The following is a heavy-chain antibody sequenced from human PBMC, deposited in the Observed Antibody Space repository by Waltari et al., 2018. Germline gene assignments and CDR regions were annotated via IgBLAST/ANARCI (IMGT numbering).Heavy chain of an antibody. V-gene: IGHV4-39*01. J-gene: IGHJ2*01. CDR2: LHYGGSS. Sequence: QLQLQESGPGLVNPSETLPLTCTVSGVSISTRRYYWGWIRQPPGKGLDWIGSLHYGGSSYFNPSLKSRVTISVDTSKNQFSLKLTSVTAADTAVYYCATLPIPLELWYFDLWGRGTLVTVSS. D-gene: IGHD1-7*01. CDR1: GVSISTRRYY. CDR3: ATLPIPLELWYFDL.